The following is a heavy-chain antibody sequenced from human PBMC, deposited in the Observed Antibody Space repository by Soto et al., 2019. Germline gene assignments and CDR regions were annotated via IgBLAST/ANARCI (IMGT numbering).Heavy chain of an antibody. CDR2: INAGNGNT. D-gene: IGHD4-4*01. CDR3: ARDLSPTVTTYYYMDV. V-gene: IGHV1-3*01. CDR1: GYTFTSYA. Sequence: ASVKVSCKASGYTFTSYAMHWVRQAPGQRLEWMGWINAGNGNTKYSQKFQGRVTITRDTSARTAYMELSSLRSEDTAVYYCARDLSPTVTTYYYMDVWGKGTTVTVSS. J-gene: IGHJ6*03.